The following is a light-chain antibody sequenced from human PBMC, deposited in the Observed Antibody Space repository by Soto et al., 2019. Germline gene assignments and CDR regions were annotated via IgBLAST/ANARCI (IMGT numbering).Light chain of an antibody. J-gene: IGKJ1*01. V-gene: IGKV3-20*01. CDR2: GAS. CDR1: QTVTNTY. CDR3: DQCGRAPRT. Sequence: EAELTQSPGTLSLSPGEKATLSCRASQTVTNTYIAWYQQKPGQPPRLLIYGASNRAAGIPERFSGSGSGTDFTLTISSLEPDDCAVYFCDQCGRAPRTFGQGTRVDIK.